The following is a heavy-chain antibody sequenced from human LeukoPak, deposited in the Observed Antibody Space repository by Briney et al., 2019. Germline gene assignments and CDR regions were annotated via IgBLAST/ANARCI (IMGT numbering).Heavy chain of an antibody. CDR2: IYYSGST. Sequence: SETLSLTCTVSGGSISSSSYYWGWIRQPPGKGLEWIGSIYYSGSTYYNPSLKSRVTISADTSKNQFSLKLSSVTAADTAVYXXXFYGDHDRGFFXYWGQGTLVTVSS. J-gene: IGHJ4*02. D-gene: IGHD4-17*01. CDR3: XFYGDHDRGFFXY. V-gene: IGHV4-39*01. CDR1: GGSISSSSYY.